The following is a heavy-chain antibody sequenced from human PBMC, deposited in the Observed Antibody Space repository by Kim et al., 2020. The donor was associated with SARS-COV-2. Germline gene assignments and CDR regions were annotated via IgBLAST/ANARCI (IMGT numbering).Heavy chain of an antibody. Sequence: AQKLQGVVTMTTDTSTSTAYMELRSLRSDDTAVYYCAREFRPPIGWFDPWGQGTLVTVSS. CDR3: AREFRPPIGWFDP. V-gene: IGHV1-18*01. J-gene: IGHJ5*02. D-gene: IGHD1-26*01.